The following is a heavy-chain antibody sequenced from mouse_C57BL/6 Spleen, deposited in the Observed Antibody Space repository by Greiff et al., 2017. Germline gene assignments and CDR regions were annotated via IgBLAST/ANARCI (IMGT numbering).Heavy chain of an antibody. V-gene: IGHV1-77*01. CDR3: ARSENDSEGAMDY. D-gene: IGHD2-12*01. CDR1: GYTFTDSS. CDR2: IGPGSGST. J-gene: IGHJ4*01. Sequence: QVQLQQSGAELAKPGASVKLSCKASGYTFTDSSITWVKQRPGQGLEWIGKIGPGSGSTYYNEKLKGKATMTADKSSSTAYMQLSSLTSEDSAVYYCARSENDSEGAMDYWGQGTSVTVSS.